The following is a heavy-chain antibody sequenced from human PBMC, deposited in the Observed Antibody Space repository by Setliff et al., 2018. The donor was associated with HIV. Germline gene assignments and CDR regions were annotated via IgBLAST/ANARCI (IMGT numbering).Heavy chain of an antibody. CDR1: GFTFSSYA. J-gene: IGHJ4*02. CDR3: ARVRFPYESSGYSLDY. CDR2: ISYDGNHK. Sequence: GGSLRLSCAASGFTFSSYAMHWVRQAPGKGLEWVAVISYDGNHKYYADSVKGRFTISRDKSKNTLDLQMNSLRTEDTAVYYCARVRFPYESSGYSLDYWGQGTLVTVSS. V-gene: IGHV3-30*04. D-gene: IGHD3-22*01.